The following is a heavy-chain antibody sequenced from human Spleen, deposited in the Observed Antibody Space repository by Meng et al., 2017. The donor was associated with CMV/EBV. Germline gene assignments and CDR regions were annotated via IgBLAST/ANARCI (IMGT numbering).Heavy chain of an antibody. CDR3: AKDLHAAGLGGPSYGMDV. D-gene: IGHD6-13*01. CDR2: ISWSGGPL. CDR1: GFAFGDYG. V-gene: IGHV3-9*01. Sequence: SLKISCAASGFAFGDYGMHWVRQAPGKGLEWVSGISWSGGPLGYADSVRGRFTISRDNSKNTLYLQMNSLRAEDTAVYYCAKDLHAAGLGGPSYGMDVWGQGTTVTVSS. J-gene: IGHJ6*02.